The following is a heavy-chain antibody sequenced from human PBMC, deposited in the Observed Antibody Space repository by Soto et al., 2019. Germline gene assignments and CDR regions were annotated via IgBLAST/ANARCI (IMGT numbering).Heavy chain of an antibody. V-gene: IGHV2-5*02. J-gene: IGHJ6*02. CDR2: IYWDDDK. D-gene: IGHD3-3*02. Sequence: SGSTLVNPTQTLTLTCTFSGFSLSTSGVGVGWIRQPPGKALEWLALIYWDDDKRYSPSLKSRLTITKDTSKNQVVLTMTNMDPVDTATYYCAHVALGGSIYYYYYYGMDVWGQGTTVTVSS. CDR1: GFSLSTSGVG. CDR3: AHVALGGSIYYYYYYGMDV.